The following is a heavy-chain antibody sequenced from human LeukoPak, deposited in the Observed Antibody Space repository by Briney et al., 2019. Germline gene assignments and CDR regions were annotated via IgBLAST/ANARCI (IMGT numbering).Heavy chain of an antibody. J-gene: IGHJ4*02. CDR2: IRYDGSNK. CDR3: AKARDSSGSFGFDY. D-gene: IGHD6-19*01. CDR1: GFPFSSYG. Sequence: PGRSLRLSCAASGFPFSSYGMHWVRQAPGKGLEWVAFIRYDGSNKYYADSVKGRFTISRDNSKNTLYLQMNSLRAEDTAVYYCAKARDSSGSFGFDYWGQGTLVTVSS. V-gene: IGHV3-30*02.